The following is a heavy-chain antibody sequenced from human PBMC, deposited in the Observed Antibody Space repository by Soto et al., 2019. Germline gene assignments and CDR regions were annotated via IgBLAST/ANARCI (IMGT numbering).Heavy chain of an antibody. J-gene: IGHJ6*02. Sequence: SETLSLTCTVSGGSISSYYWSWIRQPPGKGLEWIGYIYYSGSTNYNPALKSRVTISVDTSKNQFSLKLSSVTAADTAVYYCARVNYDFWSGPAPYYYYYGMDVWGQGTTVTVSS. CDR3: ARVNYDFWSGPAPYYYYYGMDV. CDR1: GGSISSYY. CDR2: IYYSGST. V-gene: IGHV4-59*01. D-gene: IGHD3-3*01.